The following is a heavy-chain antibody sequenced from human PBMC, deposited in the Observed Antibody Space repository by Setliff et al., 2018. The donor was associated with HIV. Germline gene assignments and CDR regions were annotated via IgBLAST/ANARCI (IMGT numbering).Heavy chain of an antibody. J-gene: IGHJ5*02. CDR3: ARAHLWFGESFPFDP. CDR1: GYTFTSYG. D-gene: IGHD3-10*01. CDR2: INTKTRNP. Sequence: ASVQVSCKASGYTFTSYGINWVRQAPGQGLEWMGWINTKTRNPTYAQGFTGRFVFSLDTSVSTAHLQISSLKAEDTAVYYCARAHLWFGESFPFDPWGQGTLVTVS. V-gene: IGHV7-4-1*02.